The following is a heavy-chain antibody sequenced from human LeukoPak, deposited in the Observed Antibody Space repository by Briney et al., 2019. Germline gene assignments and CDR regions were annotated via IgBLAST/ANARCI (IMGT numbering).Heavy chain of an antibody. D-gene: IGHD3-9*01. CDR2: VIYDGSTT. CDR1: GFTFSAYW. J-gene: IGHJ4*02. V-gene: IGHV3-74*01. Sequence: PGGSLRLSCAASGFTFSAYWMHWVRQAPGKGLVWVSRVIYDGSTTTYADSVKGQFTISRDNAKNILYLQMNSLRVEDTAVYYCARDLDWLLSDYWGQGTLVTVSS. CDR3: ARDLDWLLSDY.